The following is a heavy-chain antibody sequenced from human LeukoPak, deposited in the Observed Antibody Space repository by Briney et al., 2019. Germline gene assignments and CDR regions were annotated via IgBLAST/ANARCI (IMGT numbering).Heavy chain of an antibody. CDR3: ARSDDSGSYRGWFDP. D-gene: IGHD1-26*01. J-gene: IGHJ5*02. Sequence: GASVKVSCKASGYTFTSYYMHWVRQAPGQGLEWMGIINPSGGSTSYAQKFQGRVTMTRDMSTSTVYMELSSLRSEDTAVYYCARSDDSGSYRGWFDPWGQGTLVTVSS. CDR1: GYTFTSYY. V-gene: IGHV1-46*01. CDR2: INPSGGST.